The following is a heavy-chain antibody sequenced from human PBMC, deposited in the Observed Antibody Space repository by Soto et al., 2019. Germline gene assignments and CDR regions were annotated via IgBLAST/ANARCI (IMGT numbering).Heavy chain of an antibody. Sequence: GGSLRLSCAASGFTFSSYAMSWVRQAPGKGLEWVSAISGSGGNTYYADSVKGRFTISRDNSKNTLYLQMNSLRAEDTAVYYCAKANGDTAMVNGYYDMDVWGQGTTVTVSS. CDR1: GFTFSSYA. V-gene: IGHV3-23*01. J-gene: IGHJ6*02. D-gene: IGHD5-18*01. CDR3: AKANGDTAMVNGYYDMDV. CDR2: ISGSGGNT.